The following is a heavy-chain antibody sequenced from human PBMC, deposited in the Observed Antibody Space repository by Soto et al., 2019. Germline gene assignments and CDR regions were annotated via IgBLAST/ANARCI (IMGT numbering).Heavy chain of an antibody. J-gene: IGHJ6*02. CDR2: IYYSGST. Sequence: SETLSLTCTVSGGSISSYYWSWIRQPPGKGLEWIGYIYYSGSTNYNPSLESRVTISVDTSKNQFPLKLRSVTAADTAVYYCARDRPMVRGVSRGYYYYGMDVWGQGTTVTVSS. V-gene: IGHV4-59*01. CDR3: ARDRPMVRGVSRGYYYYGMDV. CDR1: GGSISSYY. D-gene: IGHD3-10*01.